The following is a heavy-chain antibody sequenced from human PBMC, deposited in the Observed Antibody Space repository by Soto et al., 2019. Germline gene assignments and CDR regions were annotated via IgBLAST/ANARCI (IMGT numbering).Heavy chain of an antibody. J-gene: IGHJ4*02. Sequence: QVQFLQSGAEVKKPGASVKVSCKTSGYIFTNYPIHWVRQAPGRGLEWVAWINTGNDTTRYSPRLQGRVSLRTDPSASTAYMELARLRFEDTAVYYCASNAFDYWGQGTLVAVSP. CDR1: GYIFTNYP. V-gene: IGHV1-3*04. CDR3: ASNAFDY. CDR2: INTGNDTT.